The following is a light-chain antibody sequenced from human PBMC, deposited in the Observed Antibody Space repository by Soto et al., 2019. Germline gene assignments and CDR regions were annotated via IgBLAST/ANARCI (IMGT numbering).Light chain of an antibody. CDR3: QQSYSTPPT. CDR2: ATS. Sequence: DIQMTQSPSSLSTSVGDRVTITCRASQSSSSFLNRYQQEPGKATKLLIYATSSLQSGVTSRFSGSGSGTDFTLTISSLQPEDFATYYCQQSYSTPPTFGQGTKVDI. J-gene: IGKJ1*01. V-gene: IGKV1-39*01. CDR1: QSSSSF.